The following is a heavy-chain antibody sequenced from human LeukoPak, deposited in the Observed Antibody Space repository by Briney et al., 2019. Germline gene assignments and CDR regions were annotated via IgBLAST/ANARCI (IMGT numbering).Heavy chain of an antibody. CDR3: ARAGYSSGWPVLY. CDR1: GYTFTSYA. Sequence: ASVKVSCKASGYTFTSYAMHWVRQAPGRRLEWMGWINAGNGNTKYSQKFQGRVTITRDTSASTAYMELSSLRSEDTAVYYCARAGYSSGWPVLYWGQGTLVTVSS. V-gene: IGHV1-3*01. J-gene: IGHJ4*02. CDR2: INAGNGNT. D-gene: IGHD6-19*01.